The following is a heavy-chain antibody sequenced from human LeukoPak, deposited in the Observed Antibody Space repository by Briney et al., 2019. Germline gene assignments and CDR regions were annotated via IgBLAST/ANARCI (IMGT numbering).Heavy chain of an antibody. J-gene: IGHJ5*02. Sequence: PGGSLRLSCAASGFTFSSYAMSWVRQAPGKGLEWVSAISGSGGSTYYADSVKGRFTISRDNSKNTLYLQMNSLRAEDTAVYYCALTRPGIVVVSDNWFDPWGQGTLVTVSS. V-gene: IGHV3-23*01. CDR3: ALTRPGIVVVSDNWFDP. CDR1: GFTFSSYA. D-gene: IGHD2-2*01. CDR2: ISGSGGST.